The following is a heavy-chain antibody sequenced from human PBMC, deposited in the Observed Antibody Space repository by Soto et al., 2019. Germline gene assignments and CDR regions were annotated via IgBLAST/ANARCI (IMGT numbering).Heavy chain of an antibody. CDR1: GFTFSTYA. CDR2: ISGSGDST. D-gene: IGHD6-25*01. Sequence: GGSLRLSCAASGFTFSTYAMNWVRQAPGKGLEWVSGISGSGDSTYYADSVKGRFTVSRDNSKNTLYLQMNSLRAEDTAVFYCAKERRRGCSFDDWGQGTLVTVAS. V-gene: IGHV3-23*01. CDR3: AKERRRGCSFDD. J-gene: IGHJ4*02.